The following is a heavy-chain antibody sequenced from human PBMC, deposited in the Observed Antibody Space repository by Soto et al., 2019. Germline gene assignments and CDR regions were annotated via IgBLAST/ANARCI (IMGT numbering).Heavy chain of an antibody. V-gene: IGHV4-30-4*01. CDR1: GGSISSGDYK. CDR2: IYYSGYN. CDR3: ARSDNYVPFEY. D-gene: IGHD4-4*01. J-gene: IGHJ4*02. Sequence: QVQLQESGPGLVKPSQTLSLTCTVSGGSISSGDYKWSWIRQPPGKGLVWIGYIYYSGYNYNNPSLKSRVTMSVDTSKNLFSLKLSSVTAADTAVYYCARSDNYVPFEYWGQGTLVTVSS.